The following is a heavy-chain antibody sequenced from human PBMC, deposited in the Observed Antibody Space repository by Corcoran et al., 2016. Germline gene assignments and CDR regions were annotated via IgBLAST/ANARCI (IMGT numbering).Heavy chain of an antibody. CDR3: AKQLMSGGDY. Sequence: QVQLVESGGGVVQPGRSLRLSCAASGFTFSSYGMHWVRQAPGKGLEWVAVISYDGSNKYYADSVKGRFTISRDTSKNTLYLQMNSLSAGDTAVYYCAKQLMSGGDYWGQGTLVTVSS. V-gene: IGHV3-30*18. CDR1: GFTFSSYG. J-gene: IGHJ4*02. CDR2: ISYDGSNK. D-gene: IGHD2-8*01.